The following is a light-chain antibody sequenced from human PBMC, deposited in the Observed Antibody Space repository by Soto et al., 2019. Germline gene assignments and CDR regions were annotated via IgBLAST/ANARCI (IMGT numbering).Light chain of an antibody. CDR3: QQYAASPIT. CDR1: QSVGRDY. J-gene: IGKJ5*01. V-gene: IGKV3-20*01. Sequence: EIVLTQSPHTLSLSPGERATLSCRASQSVGRDYLGWFQQKPGQPPRLLIRDASYRATGIPDRFSGSGSGTDFTLTISRLEPEDFAMYYCQQYAASPITFGQGTRLEIK. CDR2: DAS.